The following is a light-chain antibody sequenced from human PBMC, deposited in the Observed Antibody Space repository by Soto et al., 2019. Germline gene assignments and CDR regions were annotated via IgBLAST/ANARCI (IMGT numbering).Light chain of an antibody. CDR2: DAS. Sequence: DIQITQSPSSLSASVGDRVLITCRAMQSNRNNYNGYQHKPGKPPTVLIYDASSLQSGGPSRCTGSSSGTDFTLTISSLQPEDDATYFCQQRYTTPITFGQGTRLEIK. CDR3: QQRYTTPIT. J-gene: IGKJ5*01. CDR1: QSNRNN. V-gene: IGKV1-39*01.